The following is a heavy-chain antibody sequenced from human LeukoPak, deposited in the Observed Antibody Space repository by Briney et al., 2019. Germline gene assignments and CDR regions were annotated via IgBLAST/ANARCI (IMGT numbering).Heavy chain of an antibody. D-gene: IGHD6-19*01. CDR2: IGKDGAAK. V-gene: IGHV3-33*08. Sequence: RSGGSLRLSCAASGFIFSSYGIHWVRQAPGKGLEWVAVIGKDGAAKHYAESVRGRFTISRDNAKNSLYLQMNSLRAEDTAVYYCARDGSGWSIYWGQGTLVTVSS. CDR1: GFIFSSYG. J-gene: IGHJ4*02. CDR3: ARDGSGWSIY.